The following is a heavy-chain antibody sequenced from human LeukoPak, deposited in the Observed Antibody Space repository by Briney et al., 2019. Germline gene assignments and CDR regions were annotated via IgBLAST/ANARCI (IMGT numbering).Heavy chain of an antibody. D-gene: IGHD2/OR15-2a*01. V-gene: IGHV3-23*01. CDR2: VSGNGINT. CDR1: GFSFSNYA. CDR3: ATFIAYSTPFDY. J-gene: IGHJ4*02. Sequence: GGSLRLSCVPSGFSFSNYAMSWVRQAPGKGLEWISAVSGNGINTFYADSVKGRFTISRDNSKNTLYLQINSLRAEDTALYYCATFIAYSTPFDYWGQGTQVTVAS.